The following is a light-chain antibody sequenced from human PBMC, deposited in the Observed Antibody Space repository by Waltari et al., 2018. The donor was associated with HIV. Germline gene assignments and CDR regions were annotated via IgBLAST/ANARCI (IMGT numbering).Light chain of an antibody. CDR1: SSNIENDN. J-gene: IGLJ1*01. CDR3: VGLDSSLSAYV. CDR2: KNF. Sequence: QSFLTQPPSASGTPGQTVTISCSGSSSNIENDNVYWYQQLPGMTPKLLIYKNFLRPPGVPDRVAASTSGTSASLTISGLRSADEADYDSVGLDSSLSAYVFGAGTKVAVL. V-gene: IGLV1-47*01.